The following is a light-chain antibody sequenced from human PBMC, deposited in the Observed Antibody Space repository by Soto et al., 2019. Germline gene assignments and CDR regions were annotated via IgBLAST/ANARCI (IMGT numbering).Light chain of an antibody. Sequence: EIVMTQSPATLSVSPWERATLSCRASQSVSSYLAWYQQNPGQAPRLLIYDASNRATGIPARFSGSGSGTDFTLTISSLEPADFAVYYCQQRSNRPPLTFGGGTKVDIK. CDR1: QSVSSY. V-gene: IGKV3-11*01. CDR2: DAS. CDR3: QQRSNRPPLT. J-gene: IGKJ4*01.